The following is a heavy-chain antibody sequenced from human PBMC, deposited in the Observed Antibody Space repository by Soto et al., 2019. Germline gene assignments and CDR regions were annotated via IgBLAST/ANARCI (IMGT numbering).Heavy chain of an antibody. CDR1: GYAFTHYY. CDR2: IDPSVGST. V-gene: IGHV1-46*04. D-gene: IGHD2-15*01. Sequence: ASVKVSCKASGYAFTHYYMHWVRQAPGEGLEWMGVIDPSVGSTTYAHRLQGRVTMTRDTSTRTFYMELSSLRSEDTALYFCERERGDSGTDYWCQAKLVTVS. CDR3: ERERGDSGTDY. J-gene: IGHJ4*02.